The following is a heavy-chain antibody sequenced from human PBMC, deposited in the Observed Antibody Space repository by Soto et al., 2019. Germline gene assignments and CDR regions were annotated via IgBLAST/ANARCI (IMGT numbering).Heavy chain of an antibody. J-gene: IGHJ4*02. CDR3: ARGPRFSSIGTGAH. Sequence: PGGSLRLSCELSRITFSTYSMHWVRHVPGKGLTXVSRISDAWSTAPYAGSVTGRFVISRDNAKNSIYREMNTLRADDYSLYYCARGPRFSSIGTGAHWGQGSLVTVSS. CDR2: ISDAWSTA. V-gene: IGHV3-74*03. CDR1: RITFSTYS. D-gene: IGHD6-6*01.